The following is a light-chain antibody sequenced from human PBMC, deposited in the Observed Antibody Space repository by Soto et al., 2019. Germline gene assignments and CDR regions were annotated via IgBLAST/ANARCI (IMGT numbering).Light chain of an antibody. Sequence: EIVLTQSPATLSFSPGERATLSCRASQSVSKSLAWYQQRPGQAPRLLIYDASKRATGIPARFSGSGSGTDFTLTITTLAPEDFAVYYCQHRSNWPPGFGQGTRLENK. CDR1: QSVSKS. J-gene: IGKJ5*01. CDR3: QHRSNWPPG. CDR2: DAS. V-gene: IGKV3-11*01.